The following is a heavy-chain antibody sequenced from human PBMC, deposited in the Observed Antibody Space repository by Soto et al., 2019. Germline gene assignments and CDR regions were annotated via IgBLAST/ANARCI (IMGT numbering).Heavy chain of an antibody. J-gene: IGHJ3*02. CDR1: GDSVSESSVS. V-gene: IGHV6-1*01. D-gene: IGHD2-2*01. CDR3: AKDLQLGLYCSSTSCYALGGPLELVDAFDI. Sequence: SQTLSLTCAISGDSVSESSVSWNWIRQSPSRGLEWLGRTNYGSKWSYAYAESVRSRITISADTSKNQFSLHLTSMTAEDTAVYYCAKDLQLGLYCSSTSCYALGGPLELVDAFDIWGQGTMVTVSS. CDR2: TNYGSKWSY.